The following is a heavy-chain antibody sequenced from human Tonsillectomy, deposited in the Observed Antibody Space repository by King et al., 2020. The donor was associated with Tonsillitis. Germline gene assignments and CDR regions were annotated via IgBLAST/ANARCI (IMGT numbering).Heavy chain of an antibody. CDR3: AKDLEISSGYYYPGAFDF. J-gene: IGHJ3*01. CDR2: ISGNSINT. Sequence: VQLVESGGGLVQPGGSLRLSCAASGFTFRSYAMSWVRQAPGKGLEWVSAISGNSINTYYADSVKGRFTISRDNSKNTVFLQINSLRAEDTAVYYCAKDLEISSGYYYPGAFDFWRQGTMVTVSS. V-gene: IGHV3-23*04. D-gene: IGHD3-22*01. CDR1: GFTFRSYA.